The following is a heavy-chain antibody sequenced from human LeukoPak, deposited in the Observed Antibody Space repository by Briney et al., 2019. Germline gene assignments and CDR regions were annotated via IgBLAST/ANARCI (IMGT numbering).Heavy chain of an antibody. Sequence: SGGSLRLSCAASGFTFSSYSMNWVRQAPGKGLEWVSYISSSSTIYYADSVKGRFTISRDNAKNSLYLQMNSLRAEDTAVYYCARFGSYPDYWGQGTLVTVSS. CDR1: GFTFSSYS. CDR3: ARFGSYPDY. V-gene: IGHV3-48*04. D-gene: IGHD1-26*01. CDR2: ISSSSTI. J-gene: IGHJ4*02.